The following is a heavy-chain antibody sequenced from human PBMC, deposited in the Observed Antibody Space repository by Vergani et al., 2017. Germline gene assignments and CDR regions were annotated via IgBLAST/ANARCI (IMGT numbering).Heavy chain of an antibody. CDR1: GFTFSSDA. Sequence: EVQLLESGGGLVQPGGSLRVSCAASGFTFSSDAMSWVRQAPGKGLECVSAINRGSTTYYADSVKGRFTISRDDSKNTVYLQINSLRAEDTAFYYCADLYGDDGFSPFWGQGTLVTVSS. D-gene: IGHD2-21*01. CDR3: ADLYGDDGFSPF. CDR2: INRGSTT. J-gene: IGHJ4*02. V-gene: IGHV3-23*01.